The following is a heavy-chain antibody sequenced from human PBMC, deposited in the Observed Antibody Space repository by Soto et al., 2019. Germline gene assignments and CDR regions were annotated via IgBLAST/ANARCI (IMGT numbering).Heavy chain of an antibody. J-gene: IGHJ5*02. CDR1: GGSISSGDYY. D-gene: IGHD3-3*01. CDR3: ARDPRFLEWFTT. V-gene: IGHV4-30-4*01. Sequence: LSLTCTVSGGSISSGDYYWSWIRQPPGKGLEWIGYIYYSGSTYYNPSLKSRVTISVDTSKNQFSLKLSSVTAADTAVYYCARDPRFLEWFTTWGQGTLVTVSS. CDR2: IYYSGST.